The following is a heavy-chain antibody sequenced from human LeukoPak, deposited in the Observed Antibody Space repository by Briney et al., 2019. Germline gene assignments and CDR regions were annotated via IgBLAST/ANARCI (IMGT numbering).Heavy chain of an antibody. D-gene: IGHD3-22*01. CDR2: INPNSGGT. J-gene: IGHJ4*02. CDR3: ARVGYYESSGYYEY. Sequence: ASVKVSCKASGYTLTDYYMHWVRQAPGQGLEWMGRINPNSGGTNYAQKFQGRVTMTRDTSISTVYIELSRLRSDDTAVYYCARVGYYESSGYYEYWGQGTLVTVSS. V-gene: IGHV1-2*06. CDR1: GYTLTDYY.